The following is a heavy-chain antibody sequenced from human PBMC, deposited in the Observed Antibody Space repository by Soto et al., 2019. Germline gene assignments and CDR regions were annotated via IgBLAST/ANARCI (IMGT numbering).Heavy chain of an antibody. CDR3: ARDWKGFDY. J-gene: IGHJ4*02. Sequence: GESLKISCAAAGFTFSSYGMHWVRQAPGKGLEWVAVIWYDGSNKYYADSVKGRFTISRDNSKNTLYLQMNSLRAEVTAVYYCARDWKGFDYWGQGTLVTVSS. D-gene: IGHD1-1*01. V-gene: IGHV3-33*01. CDR2: IWYDGSNK. CDR1: GFTFSSYG.